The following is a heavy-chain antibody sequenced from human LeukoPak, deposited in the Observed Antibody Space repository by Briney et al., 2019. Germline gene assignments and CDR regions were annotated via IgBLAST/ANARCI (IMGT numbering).Heavy chain of an antibody. V-gene: IGHV4-59*12. J-gene: IGHJ4*02. Sequence: PSETLSLTCTVSGGSISSYYWSWIRQPPGKGLEWIGYIYYSGSTNYNPSLKSRVTISVDRSKNQFSLKLSSVTAADTAVYYCARDGIAARGVFDYWGQGTLVTVSS. CDR1: GGSISSYY. CDR3: ARDGIAARGVFDY. D-gene: IGHD6-6*01. CDR2: IYYSGST.